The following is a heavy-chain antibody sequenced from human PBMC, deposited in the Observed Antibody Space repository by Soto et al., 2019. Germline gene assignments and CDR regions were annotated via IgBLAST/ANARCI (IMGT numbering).Heavy chain of an antibody. Sequence: PGGSLRLSCAASGFTLRSYWMSWVRQAPGQGLEWMGGIIPIFGTANYAQKFQGRVTITADESTSTAYMELSSLRSEDTAVYYCARTETYCGGDCSPGPSAYLPYYWGQGTLVTVSS. CDR3: ARTETYCGGDCSPGPSAYLPYY. J-gene: IGHJ4*02. CDR1: GFTLRSYW. V-gene: IGHV1-69*01. D-gene: IGHD2-21*02. CDR2: IIPIFGTA.